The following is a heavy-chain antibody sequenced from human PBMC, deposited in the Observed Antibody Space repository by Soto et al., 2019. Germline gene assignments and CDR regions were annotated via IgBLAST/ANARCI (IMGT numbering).Heavy chain of an antibody. CDR3: AKMGSSYISSSNY. D-gene: IGHD6-6*01. V-gene: IGHV3-23*01. CDR1: GLTFSSYA. J-gene: IGHJ4*02. Sequence: GGSLRLSCASSGLTFSSYAMSWVRQAPGKGLEWVSGISGSGDSTYYADSVKGRFTISRDNSKNTLYLQMNSLRVEDTAVYYCAKMGSSYISSSNYWGQGTLVTVSS. CDR2: ISGSGDST.